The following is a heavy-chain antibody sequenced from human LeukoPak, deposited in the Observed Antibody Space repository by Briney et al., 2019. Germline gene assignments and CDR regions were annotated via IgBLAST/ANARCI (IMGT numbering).Heavy chain of an antibody. CDR2: IYYSGST. CDR1: GGSISSYY. CDR3: ARGYCSGTSCYTSAFDI. Sequence: SETLSLTCTVSGGSISSYYWSWIRQPPGKGLEWIGYIYYSGSTNYNPSLKSRVTISVDTSKNQFSLKLSSVTAADTAVYYCARGYCSGTSCYTSAFDIWGQGTMVTVSS. V-gene: IGHV4-59*01. D-gene: IGHD2-2*02. J-gene: IGHJ3*02.